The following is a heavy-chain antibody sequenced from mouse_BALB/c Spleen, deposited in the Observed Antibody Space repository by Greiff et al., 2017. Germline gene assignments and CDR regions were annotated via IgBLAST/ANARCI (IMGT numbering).Heavy chain of an antibody. V-gene: IGHV6-6*02. J-gene: IGHJ4*01. D-gene: IGHD2-4*01. CDR3: TRRYDYDGYAMDY. CDR1: GFTFSNYW. CDR2: IRLKSNNYAT. Sequence: EVKLVESGGGLVQPGGSMKLSCVASGFTFSNYWMNWVRQSPEKGLEWVAEIRLKSNNYATHYAESVKGRFTISRDDSKSSVYLQMNNLRAEDTGIYYCTRRYDYDGYAMDYWGQGTSVTVSS.